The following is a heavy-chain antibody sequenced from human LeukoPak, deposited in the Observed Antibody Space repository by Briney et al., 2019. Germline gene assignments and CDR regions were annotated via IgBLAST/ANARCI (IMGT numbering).Heavy chain of an antibody. CDR3: ASSLRFLEWYAFDI. CDR2: INHSGST. J-gene: IGHJ3*02. Sequence: PSETLSLTCAVYGGSFSGYYWSWIRQPPGKGLEWIGEINHSGSTNYNPSPKSRVTISVDTSKNQFSLKLSSVTAADTAVYYCASSLRFLEWYAFDIWGQGTMVTVSS. V-gene: IGHV4-34*01. D-gene: IGHD3-3*01. CDR1: GGSFSGYY.